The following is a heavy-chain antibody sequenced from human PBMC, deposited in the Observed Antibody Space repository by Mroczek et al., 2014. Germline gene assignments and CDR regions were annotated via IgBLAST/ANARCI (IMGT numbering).Heavy chain of an antibody. CDR2: INHSGST. CDR1: GGSFSGYY. CDR3: ARGRQYSSSSESGSAFDI. D-gene: IGHD6-6*01. J-gene: IGHJ3*02. Sequence: QVQLQQWGAGLLKPSETLSLTCAVYGGSFSGYYWSWIRQPPGKGLEWIGEINHSGSTNYNPSLKSRVTISVDTSKNQFSLKLSSVTAADTAVYYCARGRQYSSSSESGSAFDIWGQGTMVTVSS. V-gene: IGHV4-34*01.